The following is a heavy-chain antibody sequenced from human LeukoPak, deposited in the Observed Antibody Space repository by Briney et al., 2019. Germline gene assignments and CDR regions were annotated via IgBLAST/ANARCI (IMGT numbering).Heavy chain of an antibody. Sequence: GASVKVSCKASGYTFTSYGISWVRQAPGQGLEWMGWISAYNGNTNYAQKLQGRVTMTTDTSTSTAYMELRSLRSDDTAVYYCARVIRFLEWLSYPPSYFDYWGQGTLVTVSS. J-gene: IGHJ4*02. CDR2: ISAYNGNT. CDR1: GYTFTSYG. D-gene: IGHD3-3*01. CDR3: ARVIRFLEWLSYPPSYFDY. V-gene: IGHV1-18*01.